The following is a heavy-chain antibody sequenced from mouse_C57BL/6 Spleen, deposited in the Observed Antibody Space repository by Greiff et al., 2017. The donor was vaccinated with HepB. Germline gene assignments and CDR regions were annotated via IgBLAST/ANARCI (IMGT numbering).Heavy chain of an antibody. J-gene: IGHJ1*03. D-gene: IGHD1-1*01. CDR2: INYDGSST. CDR1: GFTFSDYY. CDR3: AGDYGSSYWYIDV. V-gene: IGHV5-16*01. Sequence: EVQVVESEGGLVQPGSSMKFSCTASGFTFSDYYMPWVRQVPEKGLEWVANINYDGSSTYYLATLKCRFNISRDNAKNILYLQMSSLKSEDTATYYCAGDYGSSYWYIDVWGTGTTVTVSS.